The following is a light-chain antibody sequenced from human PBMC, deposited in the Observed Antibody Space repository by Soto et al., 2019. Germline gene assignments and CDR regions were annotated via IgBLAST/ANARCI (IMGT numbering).Light chain of an antibody. CDR2: DVS. J-gene: IGLJ2*01. Sequence: QSALTQPASVSGSPGQSITISCTGTSIDVGGYNYVSWYQQHPGKAPKLMTYDVSNRPSGVSNRFSGSKSGNTASLTISGLQAEDEADYYCSSYTSSSTLVVFGGGTKLTVL. CDR1: SIDVGGYNY. CDR3: SSYTSSSTLVV. V-gene: IGLV2-14*01.